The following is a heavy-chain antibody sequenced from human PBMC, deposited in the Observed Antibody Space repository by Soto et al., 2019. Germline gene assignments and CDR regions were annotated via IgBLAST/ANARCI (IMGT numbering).Heavy chain of an antibody. D-gene: IGHD6-19*01. Sequence: PGGSPSLSCAASGFTFSDYYMSWIRQAPGKGLEWVSYISSSGSTIYYADPVKGRFTISRDNAKNSLYLQMNSLRAEDTAVYYCARVIAVAGFDYWGQGTLVTVSS. J-gene: IGHJ4*02. CDR2: ISSSGSTI. CDR3: ARVIAVAGFDY. CDR1: GFTFSDYY. V-gene: IGHV3-11*01.